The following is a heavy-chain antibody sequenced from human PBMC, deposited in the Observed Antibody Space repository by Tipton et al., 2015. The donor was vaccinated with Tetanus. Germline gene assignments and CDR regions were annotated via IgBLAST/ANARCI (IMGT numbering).Heavy chain of an antibody. D-gene: IGHD5-24*01. CDR1: GGSFSNYY. V-gene: IGHV4-34*01. Sequence: TLSLTCAVYGGSFSNYYWSWIRQPPGKGLEWIGEVHPSGSTSYNPSLESRVTISIDTSKNQFSLKLTSLTAADTSVYFCAIGIDAYKTGNYWGQGTLVTVSS. CDR3: AIGIDAYKTGNY. CDR2: VHPSGST. J-gene: IGHJ4*02.